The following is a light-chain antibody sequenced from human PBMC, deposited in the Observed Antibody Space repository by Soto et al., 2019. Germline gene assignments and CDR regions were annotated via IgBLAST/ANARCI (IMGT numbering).Light chain of an antibody. Sequence: QSVLTQPPSVSAAPGQKVTISCSGSSSNIGNNYVSWFQQLPGTAPKLLIFENSRRPSGIPDRFSGSKSGTSATLDITGLQTGDEADYYCGTWDSRLSAVVFGGGTKVTVL. V-gene: IGLV1-51*02. CDR1: SSNIGNNY. CDR2: ENS. CDR3: GTWDSRLSAVV. J-gene: IGLJ2*01.